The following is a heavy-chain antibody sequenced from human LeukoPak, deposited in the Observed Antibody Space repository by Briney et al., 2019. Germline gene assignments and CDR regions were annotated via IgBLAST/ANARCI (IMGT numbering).Heavy chain of an antibody. J-gene: IGHJ1*01. Sequence: GGSLRLSCAASGFTFSSYAMSWVRQAPGKGLEWVSAISGSGGSTYYADSVKGRFTISRDNSKNTLYLQMNSLRAEDTAVYYCAIHYYRKPSVVSAPLPHWGQGTLVTVSS. D-gene: IGHD3-10*01. CDR3: AIHYYRKPSVVSAPLPH. V-gene: IGHV3-23*01. CDR1: GFTFSSYA. CDR2: ISGSGGST.